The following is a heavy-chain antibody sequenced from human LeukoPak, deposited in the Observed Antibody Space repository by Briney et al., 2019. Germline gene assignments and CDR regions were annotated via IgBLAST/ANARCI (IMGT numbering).Heavy chain of an antibody. CDR1: GFTFCSYS. D-gene: IGHD6-19*01. Sequence: PGGSLRLSCAASGFTFCSYSMNWVRQAPGKGLEWVSSISSGSSYIYYADSVKDRFTISRDNAKNSLYLQMNSLRGEDTAVYYCARIYSNGWPASWGQRTLVTVSS. CDR2: ISSGSSYI. J-gene: IGHJ5*02. CDR3: ARIYSNGWPAS. V-gene: IGHV3-21*01.